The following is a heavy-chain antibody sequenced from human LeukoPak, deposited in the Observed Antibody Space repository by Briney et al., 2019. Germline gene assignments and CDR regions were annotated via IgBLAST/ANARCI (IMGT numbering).Heavy chain of an antibody. V-gene: IGHV3-74*01. D-gene: IGHD3-10*01. J-gene: IGHJ4*02. CDR3: ARDIVSGSGSLDY. CDR1: RFSFSNYW. Sequence: PGGSLRLSCAASRFSFSNYWMHWVRQAPGKGLVWVSRVKSDGSNPSYADSVKGRFTISRDNAENMLYLQMNTLGAEDTAVYYCARDIVSGSGSLDYWGQGTLVTVS. CDR2: VKSDGSNP.